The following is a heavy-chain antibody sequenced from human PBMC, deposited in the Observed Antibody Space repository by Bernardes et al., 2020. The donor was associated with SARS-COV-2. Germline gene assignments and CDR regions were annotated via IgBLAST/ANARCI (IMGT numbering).Heavy chain of an antibody. J-gene: IGHJ4*02. D-gene: IGHD5-12*01. CDR1: GLTFSSYG. CDR2: ISYDGSTK. Sequence: GGSLRLSCAASGLTFSSYGMHWVRQAPGKGLEWVAVISYDGSTKYYADSVKGRFTISRDNSKNTLYLQMNSLRGEDTAVYYCAKGEAATWTSVEDWGQGTLVTVSS. V-gene: IGHV3-30*18. CDR3: AKGEAATWTSVED.